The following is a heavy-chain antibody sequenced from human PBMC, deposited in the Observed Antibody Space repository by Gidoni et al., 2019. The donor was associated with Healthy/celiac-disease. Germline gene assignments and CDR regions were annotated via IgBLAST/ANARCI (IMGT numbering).Heavy chain of an antibody. V-gene: IGHV3-21*01. D-gene: IGHD3-3*01. CDR1: GVTFSSYR. Sequence: EVQLVESGGGLVKPGGSLRRPCAASGVTFSSYRMNWVRQAPGKGLEWVSSISSSSSYIYYADSVKGRFTISRDNAKNSLYLQMNSLRAEDTAVYYCARGGWDFWSGYYYYYYYMDVWGKGTTVTVSS. J-gene: IGHJ6*03. CDR2: ISSSSSYI. CDR3: ARGGWDFWSGYYYYYYYMDV.